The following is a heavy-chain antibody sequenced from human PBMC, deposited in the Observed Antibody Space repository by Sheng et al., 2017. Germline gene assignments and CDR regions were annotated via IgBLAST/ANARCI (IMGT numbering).Heavy chain of an antibody. CDR2: ISSSGSTI. CDR3: AGRKSIAVAGNAFDI. V-gene: IGHV3-48*03. CDR1: GFTFSSYE. Sequence: EVQLVESGGGLVQPGGSLRLSCAASGFTFSSYEMNWVRQAPGKGLEWVSYISSSGSTIYYADSVKGRFTISRDNAKNSLYLQMNSLRAEDTAVYYCAGRKSIAVAGNAFDIWGQGTMVTVSS. J-gene: IGHJ3*02. D-gene: IGHD6-19*01.